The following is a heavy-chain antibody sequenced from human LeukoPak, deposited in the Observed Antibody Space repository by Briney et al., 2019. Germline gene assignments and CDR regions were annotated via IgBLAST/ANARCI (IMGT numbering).Heavy chain of an antibody. D-gene: IGHD3-3*01. Sequence: SETLSLTCTVSGGSISSYYWSWIRQPPGKGLEWIGYIYYSGSTNYNPSLKSRVTISVDTSKNQFSLKLSSVTAADTAVYYCARDGKDDFWSGSYYYYYYMDVWGKGTTVTVSS. CDR2: IYYSGST. J-gene: IGHJ6*03. V-gene: IGHV4-59*01. CDR3: ARDGKDDFWSGSYYYYYYMDV. CDR1: GGSISSYY.